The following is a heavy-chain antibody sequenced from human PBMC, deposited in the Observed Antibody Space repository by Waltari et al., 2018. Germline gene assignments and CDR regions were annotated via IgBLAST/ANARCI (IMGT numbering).Heavy chain of an antibody. D-gene: IGHD1-26*01. J-gene: IGHJ4*02. CDR1: GFSFSTYW. CDR2: INQDGSKK. CDR3: ARDWEGERPNFDY. V-gene: IGHV3-7*01. Sequence: EVQLVASGGGLVEPGGSLRLACVASGFSFSTYWMSWARQAPGKGLEWVADINQDGSKKYYMGSMKGRFTISRDNAKSSVYLEMNSLRGDDTAVYYCARDWEGERPNFDYWGQGILVTVSS.